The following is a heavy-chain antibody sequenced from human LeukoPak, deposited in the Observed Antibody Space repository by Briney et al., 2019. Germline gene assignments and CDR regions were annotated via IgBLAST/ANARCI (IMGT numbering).Heavy chain of an antibody. CDR2: ISSSSSYI. V-gene: IGHV3-21*01. CDR3: ARGDRYDWDYYYYMDV. J-gene: IGHJ6*03. Sequence: PGGSLRLSCAASGFTFSSYSMNWVRPAPGKGLEWVSYISSSSSYIYYADSVKGRFTISRDNAKNSLYLQMNSLRAEDTAVHYCARGDRYDWDYYYYMDVWGKGTTVTISS. D-gene: IGHD1-20*01. CDR1: GFTFSSYS.